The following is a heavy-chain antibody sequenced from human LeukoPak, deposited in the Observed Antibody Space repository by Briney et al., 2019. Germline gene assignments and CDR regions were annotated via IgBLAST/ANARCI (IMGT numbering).Heavy chain of an antibody. V-gene: IGHV3-23*01. CDR1: GFAFSSYA. D-gene: IGHD1-26*01. J-gene: IGHJ4*02. CDR3: AKGHYSGSSTYYFDY. Sequence: GGSLRLSCAASGFAFSSYAMSWVRQAPGKGLEWVSGISESGGSTYYAGSVKSRLAISRDNSKNTLYLQMNSLRVEDTAVYYCAKGHYSGSSTYYFDYWGQGTLVTVSS. CDR2: ISESGGST.